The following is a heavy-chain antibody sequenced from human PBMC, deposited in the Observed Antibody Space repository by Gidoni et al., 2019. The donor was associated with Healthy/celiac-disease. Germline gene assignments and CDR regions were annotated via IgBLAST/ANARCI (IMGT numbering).Heavy chain of an antibody. V-gene: IGHV3-9*01. CDR3: AKDIGPYYGMDV. CDR1: GFTFDEYA. Sequence: EVQLVESGGGLVQPGRSLRLSCAASGFTFDEYAMHWVRQAPGKGLGWVSGISWNSCSIGYADSVKGRFTISRDNAKNSLYLQMNSLRAEDTALYYCAKDIGPYYGMDVWGQGTTVTVSS. J-gene: IGHJ6*02. CDR2: ISWNSCSI.